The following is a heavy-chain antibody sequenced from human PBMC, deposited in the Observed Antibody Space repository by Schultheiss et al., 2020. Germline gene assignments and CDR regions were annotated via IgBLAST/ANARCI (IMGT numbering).Heavy chain of an antibody. CDR1: GFTFSSYA. V-gene: IGHV3-30-3*01. Sequence: GGSLRLSCAASGFTFSSYAMHWVRQAPGKGLEWVAVISYDGSNKYYADSVKGRFTISRDNSKNTLYLQMNSLRAEDTAVYYCVRGEYSSSADQYYYYGMDVWGQGTTVTVSS. J-gene: IGHJ6*02. CDR2: ISYDGSNK. D-gene: IGHD6-6*01. CDR3: VRGEYSSSADQYYYYGMDV.